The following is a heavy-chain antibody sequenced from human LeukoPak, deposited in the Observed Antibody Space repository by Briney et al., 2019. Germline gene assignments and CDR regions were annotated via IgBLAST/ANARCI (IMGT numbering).Heavy chain of an antibody. J-gene: IGHJ5*02. CDR2: IYYSGST. Sequence: SETLSLTCAVYGGSFSGYYWSWIRQPPGKGLEWIGYIYYSGSTNYNPSLKSRVTISVDTSKNQFSLKLSSVTAADTAVYYCARLSSWYVGWFDPWGQGTLVTVSS. D-gene: IGHD6-13*01. V-gene: IGHV4-59*08. CDR1: GGSFSGYY. CDR3: ARLSSWYVGWFDP.